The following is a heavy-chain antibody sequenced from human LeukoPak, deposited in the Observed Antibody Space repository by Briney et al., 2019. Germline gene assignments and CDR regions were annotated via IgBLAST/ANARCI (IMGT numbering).Heavy chain of an antibody. D-gene: IGHD3-10*01. CDR2: IYYSGST. V-gene: IGHV4-39*01. CDR3: ARLSHGSGSYYKRRYNYYFDY. CDR1: GGSISSSSYY. Sequence: SETLSLTCTVSGGSISSSSYYWGWIRQPPGKGLEWIGSIYYSGSTYYNPPLKSRVTISVDTSKNQFSLKLSSVTAADTAVYYCARLSHGSGSYYKRRYNYYFDYWGQGTLVTVSS. J-gene: IGHJ4*02.